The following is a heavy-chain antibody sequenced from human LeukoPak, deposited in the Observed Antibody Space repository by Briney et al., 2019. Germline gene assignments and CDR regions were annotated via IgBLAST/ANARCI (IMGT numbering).Heavy chain of an antibody. CDR2: ISAYNGNT. CDR3: AREVVKMAVGATTGYYFDY. J-gene: IGHJ4*02. Sequence: ASVKVSCKASGYTFTSYGISWVRQAPGQGLEWMGWISAYNGNTNHAQKLQGRVTMTTDTSTSTAYMELRSLRSDDTAVYYCAREVVKMAVGATTGYYFDYWGQGTLVTVSS. D-gene: IGHD1-26*01. V-gene: IGHV1-18*01. CDR1: GYTFTSYG.